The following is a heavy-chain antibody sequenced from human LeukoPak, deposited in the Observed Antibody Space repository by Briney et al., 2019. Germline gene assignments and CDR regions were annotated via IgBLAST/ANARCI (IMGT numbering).Heavy chain of an antibody. CDR3: AKGPLGLTIFGDFDY. V-gene: IGHV3-9*01. Sequence: GRSLRLSCAASGFTFDGYAMRWVRQAPGKGLEWVSGISWNSGSIGYADSVKGRFTISRDNAKNSLYLQMNSLRAEDTALYYCAKGPLGLTIFGDFDYWGQGTLVTVSS. J-gene: IGHJ4*02. CDR2: ISWNSGSI. D-gene: IGHD3-3*01. CDR1: GFTFDGYA.